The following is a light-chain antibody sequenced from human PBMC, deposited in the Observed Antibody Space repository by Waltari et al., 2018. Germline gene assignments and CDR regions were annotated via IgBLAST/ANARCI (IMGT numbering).Light chain of an antibody. V-gene: IGKV3-20*01. J-gene: IGKJ4*01. CDR1: QPIRTTY. CDR3: QHYDISPLT. CDR2: GAS. Sequence: EIVLTQSPGTLSLSPGEGATLSCRTSQPIRTTYLAWYQQKPGQAPTLLIYGASSRATGVPDRFTGSGSGTDFSLTISSLEPEDFATYYCQHYDISPLTFGGGTKVEIK.